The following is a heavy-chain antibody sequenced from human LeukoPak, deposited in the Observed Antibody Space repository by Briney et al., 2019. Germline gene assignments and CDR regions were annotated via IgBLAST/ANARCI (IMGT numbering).Heavy chain of an antibody. V-gene: IGHV3-11*04. Sequence: GGSLRLSCAASGFTFSDYYMSWIRQAPGKGLEGVSYISSSGSTIHYADSVKGRFTISRDNSKNTLYLQMNSLRAEDTAVYYCAKEAYYYDSSGYNTFDYWGQGTLVTVSS. CDR1: GFTFSDYY. CDR3: AKEAYYYDSSGYNTFDY. J-gene: IGHJ4*02. CDR2: ISSSGSTI. D-gene: IGHD3-22*01.